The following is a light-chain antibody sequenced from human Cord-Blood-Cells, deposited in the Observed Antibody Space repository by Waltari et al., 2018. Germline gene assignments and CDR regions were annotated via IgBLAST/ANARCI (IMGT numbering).Light chain of an antibody. V-gene: IGKV1-9*01. CDR3: QQLNSYPYS. CDR1: QGISSY. J-gene: IGKJ2*03. Sequence: DIQLTQSPSFLSASVGDRVTITFRASQGISSYLAWYQQKPGKAPKLLIFAASPLQSGVPSRFSGSGSGTEFTFTISSLQPEDFATYDCQQLNSYPYSFGQGTKLEIK. CDR2: AAS.